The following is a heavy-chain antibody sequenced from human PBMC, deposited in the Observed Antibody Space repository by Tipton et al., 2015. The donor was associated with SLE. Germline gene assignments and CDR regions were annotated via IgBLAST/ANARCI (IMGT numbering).Heavy chain of an antibody. J-gene: IGHJ5*02. CDR1: GGSFSGYY. V-gene: IGHV4-34*01. D-gene: IGHD2-8*02. CDR2: INHSGST. Sequence: TLSLTCAVYGGSFSGYYWSWIRQPPGKGLEWIGEINHSGSTNYNPSLKSRVTLSVDTSKNQCFLKLNSVTAADTAVYYCARRGVVSRFDPWGQGTLVTVSS. CDR3: ARRGVVSRFDP.